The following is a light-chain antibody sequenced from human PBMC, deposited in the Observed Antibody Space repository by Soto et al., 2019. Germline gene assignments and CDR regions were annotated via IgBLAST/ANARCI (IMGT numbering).Light chain of an antibody. CDR1: QSVSNNR. J-gene: IGKJ3*01. V-gene: IGKV3-20*01. CDR3: QHYGTSRVT. Sequence: EIVLTQSPDTLSLSPGERATLSCRASQSVSNNRLAWYQQRPGQAPSLLTYGAFSRATGVPDRFSGSGSGTDFTLTISRLEPEDFAVYSCQHYGTSRVTFGPGTKVDVK. CDR2: GAF.